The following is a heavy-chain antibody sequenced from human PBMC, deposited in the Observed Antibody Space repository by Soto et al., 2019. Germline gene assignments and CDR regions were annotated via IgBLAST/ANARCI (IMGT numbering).Heavy chain of an antibody. J-gene: IGHJ4*02. V-gene: IGHV4-4*02. Sequence: QVLLQESVPGLVQPSGTLSLSCAVSGVSISSNYYWGWVRQSPGKGLEWLGDISHIGSVNYSPSLMSRVTISMDRSENQFSLKLNSVTAADTAVYYCVRSFGWYAIDYWGQGTLVIVSS. D-gene: IGHD6-19*01. CDR1: GVSISSNYY. CDR3: VRSFGWYAIDY. CDR2: ISHIGSV.